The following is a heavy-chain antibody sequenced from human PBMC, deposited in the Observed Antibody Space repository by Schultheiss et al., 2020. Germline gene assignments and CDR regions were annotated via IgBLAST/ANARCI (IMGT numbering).Heavy chain of an antibody. CDR3: ATARHSSSWYANWFDP. D-gene: IGHD6-13*01. Sequence: ASVKVSCKVSGYTLTELSMHWVRQAPGKGLEWMGGFDPEDGDTIYAQKFQGRVTMTEDTSTDTAYMELSSLRSEDTAVYYCATARHSSSWYANWFDPWGQGALVTVSS. V-gene: IGHV1-24*01. CDR2: FDPEDGDT. J-gene: IGHJ5*02. CDR1: GYTLTELS.